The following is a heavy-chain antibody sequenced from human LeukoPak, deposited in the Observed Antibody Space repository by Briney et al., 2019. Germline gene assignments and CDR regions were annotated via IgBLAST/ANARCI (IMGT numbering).Heavy chain of an antibody. CDR3: ASWAGGNEPVASFDY. J-gene: IGHJ4*02. CDR2: INPNSGGT. CDR1: GYTFTGYY. Sequence: ASVKVSCKASGYTFTGYYMHWVRQAPGQGLEWMGWINPNSGGTNYAQRFQSRVTMTRDTSISTAYMELSRLRSDDTATYYCASWAGGNEPVASFDYWGQGTLVTVSS. D-gene: IGHD1-14*01. V-gene: IGHV1-2*02.